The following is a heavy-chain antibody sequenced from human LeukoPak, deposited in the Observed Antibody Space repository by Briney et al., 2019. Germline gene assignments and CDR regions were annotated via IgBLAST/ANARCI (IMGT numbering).Heavy chain of an antibody. CDR2: IYPGDSDT. J-gene: IGHJ4*02. D-gene: IGHD3-9*01. CDR1: GYSFTSYR. CDR3: ARHRNDILTGYCDY. V-gene: IGHV5-51*01. Sequence: GESLKISCKGSGYSFTSYRIGWVRQMPGKGLEWMGIIYPGDSDTRYSPSFQGQVTISADKSISTTYLQWSSLKASDTAMYYCARHRNDILTGYCDYWGQGTLVTVSS.